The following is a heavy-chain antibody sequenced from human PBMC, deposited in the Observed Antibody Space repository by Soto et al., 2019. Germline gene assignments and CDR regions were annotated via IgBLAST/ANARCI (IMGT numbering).Heavy chain of an antibody. CDR1: GGSISSGGYS. J-gene: IGHJ4*02. Sequence: QLQLQESGSGLVKPSQTLSLTCAVSGGSISSGGYSWSWIRQPPGKGLEGIGYIYHSGSTYYNPSPKSRVTISVDRSKNQFSLKLSSVTAADTAVYYCARSYCSVGSCYCDYWGQGTLVTVSS. CDR2: IYHSGST. V-gene: IGHV4-30-2*01. CDR3: ARSYCSVGSCYCDY. D-gene: IGHD2-15*01.